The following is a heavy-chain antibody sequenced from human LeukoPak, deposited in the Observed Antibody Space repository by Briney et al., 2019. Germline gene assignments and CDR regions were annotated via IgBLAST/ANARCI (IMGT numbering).Heavy chain of an antibody. CDR3: ACGIAAADYFQH. J-gene: IGHJ1*01. CDR2: INHSGST. CDR1: GGSISSSSYY. V-gene: IGHV4-39*07. Sequence: SGTLSLTCTVSGGSISSSSYYWGWIRQPPGKGLEWIGEINHSGSTNYNPSLKSRVTISVDTSKNQFSLKLSSVTAADTAVYYCACGIAAADYFQHWGQGTLVTVSS. D-gene: IGHD6-13*01.